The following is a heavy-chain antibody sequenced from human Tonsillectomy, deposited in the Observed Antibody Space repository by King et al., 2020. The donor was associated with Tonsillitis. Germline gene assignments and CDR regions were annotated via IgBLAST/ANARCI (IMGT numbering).Heavy chain of an antibody. Sequence: VQLVESGGGLVQPGGSLRLSCAASGFTFSSYAMSWVRQAPGKGLEWVSVIYSGGSSTYYADSVKGRFTISRDNSKNTLYLQMNRLRAEDTAVYYCAKGAIAAAGTVDYWGQGTLVTVSS. CDR1: GFTFSSYA. CDR2: IYSGGSST. CDR3: AKGAIAAAGTVDY. J-gene: IGHJ4*02. V-gene: IGHV3-23*03. D-gene: IGHD6-13*01.